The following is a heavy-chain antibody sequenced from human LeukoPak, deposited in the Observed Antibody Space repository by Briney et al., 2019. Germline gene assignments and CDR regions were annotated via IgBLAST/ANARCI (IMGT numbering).Heavy chain of an antibody. CDR1: GYSVSSGYY. V-gene: IGHV4-38-2*02. CDR3: ARVGSQLPTRETDY. D-gene: IGHD2-2*01. Sequence: KPSETLSLTCTVSGYSVSSGYYWGWIRQAPGKGLEWIGNIYPGCSTSYYNPSLKSRVTISVDTSKNQFSLKLSSVTAADTAVYYCARVGSQLPTRETDYWGQGTLVTVSS. CDR2: IYPGCSTS. J-gene: IGHJ4*02.